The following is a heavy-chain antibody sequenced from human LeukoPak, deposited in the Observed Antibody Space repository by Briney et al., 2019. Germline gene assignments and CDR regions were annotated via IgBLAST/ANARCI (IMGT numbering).Heavy chain of an antibody. CDR2: IYQSGST. D-gene: IGHD3-10*01. V-gene: IGHV4-59*02. CDR3: ATAGGTMVRGVFINDAFDI. CDR1: GDSVTTYY. Sequence: SETLSLTCTVSGDSVTTYYWSWIRQPPGKGLEWIGYIYQSGSTYYNPSLKSRVTISVDRSKNQFSLRLSSVTAADTAVYYCATAGGTMVRGVFINDAFDIWGQGTMVTVSS. J-gene: IGHJ3*02.